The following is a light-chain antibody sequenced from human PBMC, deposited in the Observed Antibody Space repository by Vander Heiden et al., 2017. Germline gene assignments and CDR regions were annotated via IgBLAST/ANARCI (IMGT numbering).Light chain of an antibody. CDR3: QQTYSIPQT. CDR2: AAS. Sequence: DIQLTLSPSFLSASVGDTVTITCRASQSISNYLSGFQQNPGKAPKLLIYAASSLQSGVPSRFRGTGSGTDFTLTISSLQPEDFATYYCQQTYSIPQTFGQGTKVEIK. V-gene: IGKV1-39*01. CDR1: QSISNY. J-gene: IGKJ1*01.